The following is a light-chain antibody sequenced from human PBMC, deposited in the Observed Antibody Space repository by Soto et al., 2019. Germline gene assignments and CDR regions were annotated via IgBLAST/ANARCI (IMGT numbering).Light chain of an antibody. CDR3: QQYNYWPPIT. J-gene: IGKJ5*01. CDR1: QSVGAK. CDR2: SAS. V-gene: IGKV3-15*01. Sequence: TMMTQSPATLSMYPGERATLSCRASQSVGAKVNWYQQKPGQAPRLLIYSASTRATGIPARFSGSGSGTEFTLTISSLQSEDFALYFCQQYNYWPPITFGQGTRLEIK.